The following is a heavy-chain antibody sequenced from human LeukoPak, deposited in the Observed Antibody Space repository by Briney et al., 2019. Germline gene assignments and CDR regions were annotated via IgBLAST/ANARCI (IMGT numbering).Heavy chain of an antibody. V-gene: IGHV3-23*01. CDR3: AKGACTSTSCPSDY. J-gene: IGHJ4*02. D-gene: IGHD2-2*01. CDR2: ITHGGDST. CDR1: GFTFGRYS. Sequence: GVSLRLSCAASGFTFGRYSMSWVRQAPGKGLEWVSGITHGGDSTYYADSVKGRFTISRDNSKNTLYLQMNSLRAEDTAVYYCAKGACTSTSCPSDYWGLGTLVTVSS.